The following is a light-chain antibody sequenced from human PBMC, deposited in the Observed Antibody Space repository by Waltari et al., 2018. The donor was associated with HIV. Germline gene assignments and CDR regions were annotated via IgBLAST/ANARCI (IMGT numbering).Light chain of an antibody. CDR2: KAS. J-gene: IGKJ1*01. Sequence: DIQITQSPSTLSASVGDRVTITCRASQSISSWLAWYQQKPGKAPKLLIYKASSLESGVPSRFRGSGSGTEFTLTISSLQPDDFATYYCQQYNTFTWTFGQGTKVEIK. CDR3: QQYNTFTWT. CDR1: QSISSW. V-gene: IGKV1-5*03.